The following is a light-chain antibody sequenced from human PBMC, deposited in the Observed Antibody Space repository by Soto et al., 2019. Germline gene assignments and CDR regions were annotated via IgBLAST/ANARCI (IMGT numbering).Light chain of an antibody. V-gene: IGKV3-15*01. CDR1: QSISGT. Sequence: EIVMPQSPATLSVSPGGRAPLSCRASQSISGTLAWYQQKPGQAPRLLIYGASTRATGIPARFSGSGSGTEFTLTISSLQSEDCAVYYCQQYNNWPPFTFGPGTKVDL. CDR2: GAS. CDR3: QQYNNWPPFT. J-gene: IGKJ3*01.